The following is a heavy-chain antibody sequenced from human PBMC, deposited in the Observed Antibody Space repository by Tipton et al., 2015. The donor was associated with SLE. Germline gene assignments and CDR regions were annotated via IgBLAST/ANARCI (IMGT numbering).Heavy chain of an antibody. CDR1: GGSFSGYY. CDR2: INHSGSI. Sequence: TLSLTCAVYGGSFSGYYWSWIRQPPGKGLEWIGEINHSGSINYNPSLKSRVTISVDTSKNQFSLKLSSVTAADTAVYYCARVYGDYVGYWGQGTLVTVSS. V-gene: IGHV4-34*01. CDR3: ARVYGDYVGY. J-gene: IGHJ4*02. D-gene: IGHD4-17*01.